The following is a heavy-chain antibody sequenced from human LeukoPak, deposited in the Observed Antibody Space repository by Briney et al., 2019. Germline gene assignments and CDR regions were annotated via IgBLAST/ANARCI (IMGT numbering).Heavy chain of an antibody. Sequence: PGGSLRLSCAASGFTFSIYAMSWVRQAPGKGLEWVSAISGSGGSTYYADSVKGRFTISRDNSKNTLYLQMNSLRAEDTTVYYCAKIPIAVAGFDYWGQGTLVTVSS. D-gene: IGHD6-19*01. CDR2: ISGSGGST. CDR3: AKIPIAVAGFDY. J-gene: IGHJ4*02. V-gene: IGHV3-23*01. CDR1: GFTFSIYA.